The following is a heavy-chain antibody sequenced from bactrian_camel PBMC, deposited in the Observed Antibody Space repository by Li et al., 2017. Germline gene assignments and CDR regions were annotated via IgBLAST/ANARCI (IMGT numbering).Heavy chain of an antibody. J-gene: IGHJ4*01. Sequence: VQLVESGGGSVQAGGSLKLSCAFSGYTYSGNCMAWFRQAPGKEREGVAAIYTGGSGAVFTGAGKTYYADSVQGRFTVSRDATNNTVYLEMNSLKAEDTAVYYCAADRLKCLGATWDGPVWNYWGQGTQVTVS. CDR1: GYTYSGNC. D-gene: IGHD4*01. V-gene: IGHV3S1*01. CDR3: AADRLKCLGATWDGPVWNY. CDR2: IYTGGSGAVFTGAGKT.